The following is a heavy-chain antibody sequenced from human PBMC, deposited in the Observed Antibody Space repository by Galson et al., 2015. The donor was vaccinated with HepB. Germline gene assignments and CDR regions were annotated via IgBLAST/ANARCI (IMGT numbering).Heavy chain of an antibody. Sequence: SETLSLTCAVYGGSFSGYYWSWIRQPPGKGLEWIGEINHSGSTNYNPSLKSRVTISVDTSKNQFSLKLSSVTAADTAVYYCAKDQGEQLAFDAPQDYWGQGTLVTVSS. CDR2: INHSGST. J-gene: IGHJ4*02. D-gene: IGHD6-6*01. CDR1: GGSFSGYY. V-gene: IGHV4-34*01. CDR3: AKDQGEQLAFDAPQDY.